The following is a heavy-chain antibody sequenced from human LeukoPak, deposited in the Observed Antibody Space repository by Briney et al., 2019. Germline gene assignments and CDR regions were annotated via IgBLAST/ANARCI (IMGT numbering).Heavy chain of an antibody. J-gene: IGHJ4*02. CDR3: ARGMSTGEY. D-gene: IGHD3-16*01. V-gene: IGHV3-7*04. CDR2: IKQDGSEM. Sequence: GGSLRLSCAASGFTFSSYAMSWVRQAPGKGLEWVANIKQDGSEMYYVDSVKGRFTISRDNAKNSLYLQMNSLRAEDTAVYYCARGMSTGEYWGQGTLVTVSS. CDR1: GFTFSSYA.